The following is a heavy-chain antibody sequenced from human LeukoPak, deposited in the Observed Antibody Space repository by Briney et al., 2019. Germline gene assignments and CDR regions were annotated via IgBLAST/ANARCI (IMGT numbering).Heavy chain of an antibody. D-gene: IGHD5-12*01. CDR1: GGTFSSYA. Sequence: ASVKVSCKASGGTFSSYAISWVRQAPGQGLEWMGWISAYNGNTNYAQKLQGRVTMTTDTSTSTAYMELRSLRSDDTAVYYCARGGGYSGYDQSDYWGQGTLVTVSS. CDR3: ARGGGYSGYDQSDY. V-gene: IGHV1-18*01. CDR2: ISAYNGNT. J-gene: IGHJ4*02.